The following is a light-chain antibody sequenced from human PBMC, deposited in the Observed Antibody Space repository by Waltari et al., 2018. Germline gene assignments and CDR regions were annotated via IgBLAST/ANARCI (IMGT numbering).Light chain of an antibody. CDR2: DAS. V-gene: IGKV1-33*01. J-gene: IGKJ2*03. CDR1: QDISNY. Sequence: DIQMTQSPSYLSASVGDRVTITCQASQDISNYLNWYQQKPGKAPKLLIYDASNLETGVPSRFSGSGSGTDFTFTISSLQPEDIATYYCQQYDNLPPGNSFGQGTKLEIK. CDR3: QQYDNLPPGNS.